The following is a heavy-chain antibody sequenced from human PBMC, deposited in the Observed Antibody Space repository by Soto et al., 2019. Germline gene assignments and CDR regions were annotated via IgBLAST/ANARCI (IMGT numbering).Heavy chain of an antibody. CDR1: GFTFSSYG. J-gene: IGHJ6*03. V-gene: IGHV3-33*01. D-gene: IGHD1-26*01. CDR2: IWYDGSNK. CDR3: ARDDHYRQWDGYYNYYMDV. Sequence: QVQLVESGGGVVQPGRSLRLSCAASGFTFSSYGMHWVRQAPGKGLEWVAVIWYDGSNKYYADSVKGRFTISRDNSKNTLYLQMNSLRAEDTAVYYCARDDHYRQWDGYYNYYMDVWGKGTTVTVSS.